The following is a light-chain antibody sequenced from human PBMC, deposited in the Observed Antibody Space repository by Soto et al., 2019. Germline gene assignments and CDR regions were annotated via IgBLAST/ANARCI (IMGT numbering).Light chain of an antibody. J-gene: IGLJ3*02. CDR1: RSNIGGGYD. CDR2: GNI. CDR3: QSYDSSLSAWV. Sequence: QSVLTQPPSMSGAPGQRVTISCTGSRSNIGGGYDVHWYQQLPGTAPKLLVYGNINRPSRVPDRFSGSKSGTSASLAITGLQAEDEADYYCQSYDSSLSAWVFGGGTKLTVL. V-gene: IGLV1-40*01.